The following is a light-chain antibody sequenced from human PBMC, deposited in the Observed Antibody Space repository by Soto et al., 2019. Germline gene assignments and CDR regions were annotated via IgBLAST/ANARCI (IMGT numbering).Light chain of an antibody. V-gene: IGKV3-11*01. Sequence: EIVMTQSPVTLSVSPGERATLSCRASQSVSSYLAWYQQKPGQAPRLLIYDAPNRATGIPARFSGSGSGTDFTLTISSLEPEDFAVYYCQQRSNWPGTFGPGTKVDIK. CDR1: QSVSSY. CDR3: QQRSNWPGT. J-gene: IGKJ3*01. CDR2: DAP.